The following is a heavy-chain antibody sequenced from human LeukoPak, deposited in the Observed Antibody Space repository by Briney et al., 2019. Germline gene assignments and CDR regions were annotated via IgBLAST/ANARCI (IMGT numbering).Heavy chain of an antibody. J-gene: IGHJ3*02. CDR1: GFTFSSYG. D-gene: IGHD4-17*01. Sequence: GGSLRLSCAASGFTFSSYGMHWVRQAPGKGLEWVSFIRYDGSNKYYADSVKGRFTISRDNSKNALYLQMNRLRAEDTAVYYCAKDTTTVTGHAFDIWGQGTMVTVSS. CDR2: IRYDGSNK. CDR3: AKDTTTVTGHAFDI. V-gene: IGHV3-30*02.